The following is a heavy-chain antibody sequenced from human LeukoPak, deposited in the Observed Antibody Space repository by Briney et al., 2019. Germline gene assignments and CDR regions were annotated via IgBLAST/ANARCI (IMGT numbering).Heavy chain of an antibody. D-gene: IGHD1-7*01. Sequence: SETLSLTCTVSGGSIRSSRDFWGWIRQPPGKGLEWIGSIYIRRTTYYNPSLKSRVTIFVATSNNPFSLNLSSATAADTAVYYCATRLSGTQDYWGPRDLCTVSS. CDR2: IYIRRTT. CDR3: ATRLSGTQDY. V-gene: IGHV4-39*01. J-gene: IGHJ4*02. CDR1: GGSIRSSRDF.